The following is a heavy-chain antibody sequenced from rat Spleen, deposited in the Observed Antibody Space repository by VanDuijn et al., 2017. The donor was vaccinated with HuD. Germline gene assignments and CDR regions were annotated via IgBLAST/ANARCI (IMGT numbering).Heavy chain of an antibody. Sequence: EVQLQESGPGLVKPSQSLSLTCSVTGYSITSSYRWNWIRKFPGNKLEWMGYINSAGSPNYNPSLKSRISISRDTSKNQFFLQLTSITTEDTATYYCARYGSYFDYWGQGVMVTVSS. CDR3: ARYGSYFDY. CDR2: INSAGSP. CDR1: GYSITSSYR. D-gene: IGHD4-1*01. V-gene: IGHV3-3*01. J-gene: IGHJ2*01.